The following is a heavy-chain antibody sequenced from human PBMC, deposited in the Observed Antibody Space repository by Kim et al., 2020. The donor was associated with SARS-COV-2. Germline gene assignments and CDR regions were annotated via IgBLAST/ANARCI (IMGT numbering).Heavy chain of an antibody. CDR3: AVVAAI. CDR2: KSDGSST. Sequence: KSDGSSTSYAESVKGRFTISRDNAKDTLYLQMNSRRAEDTAVYYCAVVAAIWGQGTLVTVSS. D-gene: IGHD2-15*01. J-gene: IGHJ4*02. V-gene: IGHV3-74*01.